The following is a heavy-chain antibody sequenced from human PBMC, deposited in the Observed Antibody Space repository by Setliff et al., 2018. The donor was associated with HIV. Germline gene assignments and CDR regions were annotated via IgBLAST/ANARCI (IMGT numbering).Heavy chain of an antibody. J-gene: IGHJ3*02. V-gene: IGHV1-18*01. D-gene: IGHD1-26*01. CDR3: ARGRHSGTYEAFDI. Sequence: ASVKVSCKASGGTFRDSSISWVRQAPGQGLEWVGWISAYNGNTNYAQKLQGRVTMTRDTSISTAYMELNSLTSDDTAVYYCARGRHSGTYEAFDIWGPGTMVTVSS. CDR1: GGTFRDSS. CDR2: ISAYNGNT.